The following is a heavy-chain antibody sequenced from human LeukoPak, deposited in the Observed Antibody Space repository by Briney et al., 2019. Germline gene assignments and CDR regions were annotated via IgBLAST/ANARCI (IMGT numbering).Heavy chain of an antibody. D-gene: IGHD3-22*01. CDR3: ARGRYDSSGYHQKTYGMDA. CDR1: GGSFSGYY. CDR2: INHSGST. J-gene: IGHJ6*02. V-gene: IGHV4-34*01. Sequence: SETLSLTCAVYGGSFSGYYWSWIRQPPGKGLEWIGEINHSGSTNYNPSLKSRVTISVDTSKNQFSLKLSSVTAADTAVYYCARGRYDSSGYHQKTYGMDAWGQGTTVTVSS.